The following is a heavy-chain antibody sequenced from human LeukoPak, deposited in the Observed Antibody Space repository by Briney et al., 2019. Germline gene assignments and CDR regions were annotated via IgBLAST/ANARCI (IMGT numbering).Heavy chain of an antibody. Sequence: GGSLRLSCAVSGITLSNYGMSWVRQAPGKGLEWVAGISDRGGSTKYADSVKGRFTISRDNSRNSLSLQMNSLRAEDTALYYCAKTGYSSSWYRIWDYWGQGTLVTVSS. CDR3: AKTGYSSSWYRIWDY. D-gene: IGHD6-13*01. CDR1: GITLSNYG. J-gene: IGHJ4*02. V-gene: IGHV3-23*01. CDR2: ISDRGGST.